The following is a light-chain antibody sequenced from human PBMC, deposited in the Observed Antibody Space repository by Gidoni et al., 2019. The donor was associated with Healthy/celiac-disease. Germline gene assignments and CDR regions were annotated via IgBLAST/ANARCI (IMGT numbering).Light chain of an antibody. CDR2: GNS. CDR1: SPNIGAGYD. J-gene: IGLJ2*01. CDR3: QSYDSSLSVHVV. V-gene: IGLV1-40*01. Sequence: QSVLTQPPSVSGAPGQRVTISCTGSSPNIGAGYDVHWYQELPGTAPKLLIYGNSNRPSEVPDRFSGSKSGTSASLAITGVQAEDEADYYCQSYDSSLSVHVVFGGGTKLTVL.